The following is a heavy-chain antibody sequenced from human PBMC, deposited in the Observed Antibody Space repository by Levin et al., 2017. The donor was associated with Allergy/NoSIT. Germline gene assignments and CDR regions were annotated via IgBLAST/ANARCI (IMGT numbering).Heavy chain of an antibody. V-gene: IGHV1-2*02. CDR3: ASLYPISVAGCDY. CDR1: GYTFTGYY. J-gene: IGHJ4*02. D-gene: IGHD6-19*01. CDR2: INPNSGGT. Sequence: ASVKVSCKASGYTFTGYYMHWVRQAPGQGLEWMGWINPNSGGTNYAQKFQGRVTMTRDTSISTAYMELSRLRSDDTAVYYCASLYPISVAGCDYWGQGTLVTVSS.